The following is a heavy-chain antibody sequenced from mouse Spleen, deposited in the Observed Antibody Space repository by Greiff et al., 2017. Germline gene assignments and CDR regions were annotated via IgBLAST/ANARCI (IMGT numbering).Heavy chain of an antibody. CDR2: ISDDGSN. V-gene: IGHV3-6*01. Sequence: ESGAGLVKPSQSLSLTCSVTGYSITSCCFSNWIRQFPGNKLECMGYISDDGSNNYNPSLKNRISITRDTSKNQFFLKLKSVTTEDTATYYCAREGIEVDYWGQGTTLTVSS. CDR1: GYSITSCCF. CDR3: AREGIEVDY. J-gene: IGHJ2*01.